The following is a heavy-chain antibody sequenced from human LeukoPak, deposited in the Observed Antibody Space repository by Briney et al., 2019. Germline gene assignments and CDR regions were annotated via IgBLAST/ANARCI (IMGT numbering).Heavy chain of an antibody. D-gene: IGHD5-18*01. CDR2: IYSGPSN. CDR3: AREGQSTAFDY. Sequence: PGGSLILSCAASWFTVSTNYMNLVRQAPGKGLGLVSIIYSGPSNYYADSVKGRFTISRDNSTNTPYLQMNSLRDDDTAVYYCAREGQSTAFDYWGQGTLVTVSS. CDR1: WFTVSTNY. J-gene: IGHJ4*02. V-gene: IGHV3-53*01.